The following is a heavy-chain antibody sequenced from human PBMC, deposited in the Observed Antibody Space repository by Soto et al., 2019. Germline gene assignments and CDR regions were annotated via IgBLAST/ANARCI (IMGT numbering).Heavy chain of an antibody. CDR1: GYTFTNYG. CDR3: ARVQNYDILTGSSYSIAV. V-gene: IGHV1-18*01. CDR2: ISNYNGKT. J-gene: IGHJ6*02. Sequence: GASVKVSCKASGYTFTNYGITWVRQAPGQGLEWMGWISNYNGKTNYAQILQGRVTMTTDTSTRTAYMELTSLRSDDTATYYCARVQNYDILTGSSYSIAVWGQGTTVTVSS. D-gene: IGHD3-9*01.